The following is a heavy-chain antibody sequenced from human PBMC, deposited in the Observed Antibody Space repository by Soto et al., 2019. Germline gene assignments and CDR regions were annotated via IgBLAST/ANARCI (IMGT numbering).Heavy chain of an antibody. V-gene: IGHV1-3*01. CDR1: GYTFTSYA. D-gene: IGHD3-3*01. J-gene: IGHJ6*02. Sequence: ASVKVSCKASGYTFTSYAMHWVRQAPGQRLEWMGWINAGNGNTKYSQKFQGRVTITRDTSASTAYMELSSLRSEDTAVYYCAREDDDFWCAANTITYYYGMYVWGQGTTVTVSS. CDR3: AREDDDFWCAANTITYYYGMYV. CDR2: INAGNGNT.